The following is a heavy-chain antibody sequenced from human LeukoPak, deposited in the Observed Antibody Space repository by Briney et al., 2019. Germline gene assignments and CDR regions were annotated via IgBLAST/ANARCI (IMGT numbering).Heavy chain of an antibody. J-gene: IGHJ3*02. CDR2: ISGSGGST. CDR1: GFTFSSYA. V-gene: IGHV3-23*01. CDR3: ARGGGSYYGRSAFDI. Sequence: GGSLRLSCAASGFTFSSYAMSWVRQAPGKGLEWVSAISGSGGSTYYADSVKGRFTISRDNSKNTLYLQMNSLRAEDTAVYYCARGGGSYYGRSAFDIWGQGTIVTVSS. D-gene: IGHD3-10*01.